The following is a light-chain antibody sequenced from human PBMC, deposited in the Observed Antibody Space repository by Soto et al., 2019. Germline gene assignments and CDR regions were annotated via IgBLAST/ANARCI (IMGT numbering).Light chain of an antibody. CDR1: QSVSSY. CDR3: HQRSNWPLT. V-gene: IGKV3-11*01. CDR2: DAS. J-gene: IGKJ4*01. Sequence: EIVLTQSPATLSLSPGERATLSCRASQSVSSYLAWYQQKPCQAPRLLIYDASNRATGIPARFSGSGSGTDFTLTISSLEPEDFAVYYCHQRSNWPLTFGGGTKVDIK.